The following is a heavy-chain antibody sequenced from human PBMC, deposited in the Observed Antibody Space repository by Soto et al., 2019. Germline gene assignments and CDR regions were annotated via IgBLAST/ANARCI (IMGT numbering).Heavy chain of an antibody. D-gene: IGHD6-13*01. CDR1: GFTFSSYG. Sequence: QVQLVESGGGVVQPGRSLRLSCAASGFTFSSYGMHWVRQAPGKGLEWVAVIWYDGSNKYYADSVKGRFTISRDNSKNPAYLQMNSLRAEDTAVYYCPRALPHPVYSRSWYQYYFDYWGQGTLVTVSS. CDR2: IWYDGSNK. CDR3: PRALPHPVYSRSWYQYYFDY. V-gene: IGHV3-33*01. J-gene: IGHJ4*02.